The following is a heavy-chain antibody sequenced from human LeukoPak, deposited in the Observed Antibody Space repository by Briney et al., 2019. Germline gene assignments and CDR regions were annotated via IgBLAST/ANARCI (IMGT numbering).Heavy chain of an antibody. CDR1: GFTFSSYG. CDR3: ARTLGYCSGGSCYSYYFDY. J-gene: IGHJ4*02. V-gene: IGHV3-33*01. CDR2: IWYDGCNK. Sequence: GGSLRLSCAASGFTFSSYGMHWVRQAPGKGLEWVAVIWYDGCNKYYADSVKGRFTISRDNSKNTLYLRMNSLRAEDTAVYYCARTLGYCSGGSCYSYYFDYWGQGTLVTVSS. D-gene: IGHD2-15*01.